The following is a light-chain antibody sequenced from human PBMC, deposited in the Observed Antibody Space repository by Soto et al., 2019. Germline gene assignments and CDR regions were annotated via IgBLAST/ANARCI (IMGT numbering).Light chain of an antibody. V-gene: IGKV3-11*01. CDR3: QQRTTWPLT. J-gene: IGKJ4*01. CDR2: DAT. Sequence: EIVMTQSPANLSLSPGERATLSCRASQSVTTYLVWYQQKPGQAPRLLIYDATNRATGIPARFTAAGSGTDFTLTISSLEPEDYAVYFCQQRTTWPLTFGGGTKVEIK. CDR1: QSVTTY.